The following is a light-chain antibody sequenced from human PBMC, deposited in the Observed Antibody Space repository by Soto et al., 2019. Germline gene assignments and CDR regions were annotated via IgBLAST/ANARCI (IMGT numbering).Light chain of an antibody. CDR1: SSDVGAYDY. J-gene: IGLJ1*01. Sequence: QSALPQPASVSGSPGQSITVSCTGTSSDVGAYDYVSRYQHHPGKAPKLMIYDVSYRPSGVSNRFSGSKSGNTASLTISGLQAEDEADYYCSSYTSSSTLVFGTGTKVTVL. CDR2: DVS. CDR3: SSYTSSSTLV. V-gene: IGLV2-14*03.